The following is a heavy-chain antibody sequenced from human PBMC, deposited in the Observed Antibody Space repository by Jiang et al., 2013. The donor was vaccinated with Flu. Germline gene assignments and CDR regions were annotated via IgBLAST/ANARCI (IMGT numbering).Heavy chain of an antibody. V-gene: IGHV4-34*01. CDR3: AREGAGITSSYGMDV. Sequence: LLKPSETLSLTCAVYGGSFSGYYWSWIRQPPREGAWSGLGKVNHSGSTNYNPSLKSRITISVDTSKNQFSLKLSSVTAADTAVYYCAREGAGITSSYGMDVWGRRTTVTVSS. CDR2: VNHSGST. J-gene: IGHJ6*02. CDR1: GGSFSGYY. D-gene: IGHD3-10*01.